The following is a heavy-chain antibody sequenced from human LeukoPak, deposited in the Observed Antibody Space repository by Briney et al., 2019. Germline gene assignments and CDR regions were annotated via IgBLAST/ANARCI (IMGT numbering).Heavy chain of an antibody. D-gene: IGHD1-1*01. J-gene: IGHJ4*02. Sequence: ASVKVSCKASGCTFTSYYMHWVRQAPGQGLEWMGIINPSGGSTSYAQKFQGRVTMTRDTSTSTVYMELSSLRSEDTAVYYCARDWNDGTFDYWGQGTLVTVSS. CDR2: INPSGGST. V-gene: IGHV1-46*01. CDR1: GCTFTSYY. CDR3: ARDWNDGTFDY.